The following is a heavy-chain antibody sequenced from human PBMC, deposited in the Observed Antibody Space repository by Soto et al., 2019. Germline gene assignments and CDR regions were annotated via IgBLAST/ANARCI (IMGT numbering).Heavy chain of an antibody. V-gene: IGHV4-59*01. CDR3: ARNVGYCSSTSCFYFDY. Sequence: PSETLSLTCTVSGGSISSYYWSWIRQPPGKGLEWIGYIYYSGSTNYNPSLKSRVTISVDTSKNQFSLKLSSVTAADTAVFYCARNVGYCSSTSCFYFDYWGQGTLVTVSS. CDR2: IYYSGST. D-gene: IGHD2-2*01. CDR1: GGSISSYY. J-gene: IGHJ4*02.